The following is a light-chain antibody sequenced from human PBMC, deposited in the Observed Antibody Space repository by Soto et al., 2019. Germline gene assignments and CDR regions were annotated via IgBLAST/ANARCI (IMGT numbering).Light chain of an antibody. CDR1: QSLLHSNGYNY. CDR2: LGS. V-gene: IGKV2-28*01. Sequence: DIVMTQSPLSLPVTPGEPASISCRSSQSLLHSNGYNYLDWYLQKPGQSPQLLIYLGSNRASGVPDRFSGSGLGTDFTLKISRVEAEDVGVYYCMQALQTPFTFCPGTKVDIK. J-gene: IGKJ3*01. CDR3: MQALQTPFT.